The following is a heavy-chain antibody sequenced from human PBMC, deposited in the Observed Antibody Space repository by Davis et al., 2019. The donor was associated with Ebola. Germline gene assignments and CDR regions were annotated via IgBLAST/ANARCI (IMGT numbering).Heavy chain of an antibody. Sequence: PSETLSLTCAVYGGSFSSYYWSWIRQPPGKGLEWIGYIYYSGSTNYNPSLKSRVTISVDTSKNQFSLKLSSVTAADTAVYYCARDKNSSGWKIFDYWGQGTLVTVSS. CDR2: IYYSGST. CDR3: ARDKNSSGWKIFDY. D-gene: IGHD6-19*01. CDR1: GGSFSSYY. J-gene: IGHJ4*02. V-gene: IGHV4-59*01.